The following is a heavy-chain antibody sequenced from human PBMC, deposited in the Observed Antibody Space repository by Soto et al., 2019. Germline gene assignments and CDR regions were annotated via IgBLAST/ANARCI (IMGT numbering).Heavy chain of an antibody. J-gene: IGHJ4*02. CDR1: GYTFTSYG. CDR2: ISAYNGNT. V-gene: IGHV1-18*01. CDR3: ARQAQSWYSSSPSYFDY. D-gene: IGHD6-6*01. Sequence: ASVKVSCKASGYTFTSYGISWVRQAPGQGLEWMGWISAYNGNTNYAQKLQGRVTMTTDTSTSTAYMELRSLRSDDTAVYYCARQAQSWYSSSPSYFDYWGQGTLVTVSS.